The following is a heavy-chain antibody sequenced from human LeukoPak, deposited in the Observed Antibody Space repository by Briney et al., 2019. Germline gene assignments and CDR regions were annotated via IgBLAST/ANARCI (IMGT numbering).Heavy chain of an antibody. Sequence: GGSLRLSCAASGFTFSGYALSWVRQAAGKGLEWVSGISRSGETTYYADSVKGRFTISRDNSKNTLYLQMNSLRAEDTAVYYCAKGLVYADYWGQGTLVTVSS. CDR1: GFTFSGYA. CDR3: AKGLVYADY. CDR2: ISRSGETT. V-gene: IGHV3-23*01. J-gene: IGHJ4*02. D-gene: IGHD5/OR15-5a*01.